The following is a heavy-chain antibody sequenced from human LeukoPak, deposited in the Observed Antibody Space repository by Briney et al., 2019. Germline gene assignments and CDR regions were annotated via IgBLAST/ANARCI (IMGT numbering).Heavy chain of an antibody. CDR1: GYSISSGYY. Sequence: SETLFLTCSVSGYSISSGYYWAWIRQPPGKGLEWIGTIYHSGNTYYTPSLKSRVTISVDTSKNQFSLKLSSVTAADTAVYYCARETYYYDSSGYYYRGDFDYWGQGTLVTVSS. D-gene: IGHD3-22*01. J-gene: IGHJ4*02. V-gene: IGHV4-38-2*02. CDR3: ARETYYYDSSGYYYRGDFDY. CDR2: IYHSGNT.